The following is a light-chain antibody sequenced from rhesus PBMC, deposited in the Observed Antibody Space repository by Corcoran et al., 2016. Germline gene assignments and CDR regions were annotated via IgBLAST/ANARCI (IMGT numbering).Light chain of an antibody. J-gene: IGKJ2*01. Sequence: DMQMTQSPSSLSASVGDRVTSPCRVSQAISTYLNWYQQKGGKAPKRLVYYTNRLERRVPSRFSGRGSRTEFTLPISPLPPEAFTSCSCLPFNPLPHTFAPGTKVDI. V-gene: IGKV1-32*01. CDR2: YTN. CDR1: QAISTY. CDR3: LPFNPLPHT.